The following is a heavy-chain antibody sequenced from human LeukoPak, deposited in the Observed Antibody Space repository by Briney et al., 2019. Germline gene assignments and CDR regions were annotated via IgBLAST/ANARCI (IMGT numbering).Heavy chain of an antibody. CDR1: GFTFSSYA. V-gene: IGHV3-23*01. CDR3: AKFRSTMARGVIGYFDY. D-gene: IGHD3-10*01. Sequence: GGSLRLSCAASGFTFSSYAMSWVRQAPGKGLEWVSAISGSGGSTYYADSVKGRFTISRDNSKNTLYLQMNSLRAEDTAVYYCAKFRSTMARGVIGYFDYWGQGTLVTVSS. CDR2: ISGSGGST. J-gene: IGHJ4*02.